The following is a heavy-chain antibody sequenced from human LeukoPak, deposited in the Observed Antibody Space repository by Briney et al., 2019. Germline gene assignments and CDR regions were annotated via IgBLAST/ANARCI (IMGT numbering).Heavy chain of an antibody. V-gene: IGHV3-21*01. Sequence: PGGSLRLSCAASGFTFSSYSMNWVRQAPGEGLEWVSSISSSSSYIYYADSVKGRFTISRDSAKNSLYLQMNSLRAEDTAVYYCARDRTGGNSDYFDYWGQGTLVTVSS. CDR1: GFTFSSYS. CDR3: ARDRTGGNSDYFDY. CDR2: ISSSSSYI. D-gene: IGHD2-21*02. J-gene: IGHJ4*02.